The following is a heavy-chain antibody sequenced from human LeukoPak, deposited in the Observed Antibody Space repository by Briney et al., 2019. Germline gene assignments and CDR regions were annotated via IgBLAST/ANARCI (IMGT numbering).Heavy chain of an antibody. D-gene: IGHD2-21*01. CDR2: IYHSGST. CDR3: ARSYSGMDV. J-gene: IGHJ6*04. V-gene: IGHV4-38-2*01. CDR1: GFSISTGYY. Sequence: SETLSLTWAVSGFSISTGYYWGWIRQPPGKGLEWIGNIYHSGSTFYNPSLKSRVTISVDTSKNQFSLKVTSVIAADTAVYYCARSYSGMDVWGKGTTVTVSS.